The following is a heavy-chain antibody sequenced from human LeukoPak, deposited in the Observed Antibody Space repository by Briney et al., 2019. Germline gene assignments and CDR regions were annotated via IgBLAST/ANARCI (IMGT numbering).Heavy chain of an antibody. CDR1: GGSISSGDYY. V-gene: IGHV4-30-4*01. D-gene: IGHD3-3*01. CDR3: AREGGFYRPLDY. CDR2: VHLDGRT. Sequence: PSQTLSLTCTVPGGSISSGDYYWSWIRQPPGKGLEWIGEVHLDGRTNYNPSLKSRLIMSVDLPENHISLKLTSVTAADTAVYYCAREGGFYRPLDYSGQGTLVTVSS. J-gene: IGHJ4*02.